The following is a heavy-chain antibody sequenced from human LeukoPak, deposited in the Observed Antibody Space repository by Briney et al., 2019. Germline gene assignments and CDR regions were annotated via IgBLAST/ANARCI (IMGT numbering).Heavy chain of an antibody. D-gene: IGHD3-16*02. Sequence: SETLSLTCTVSGGSLTNYYWTWLRQPPGKGLEWIGYIDYSGRANYSPSLKSRVTISLDTSNNQFSLKFNSVTAADTAVYYCAREGAVGVITLDDAFDIWGQGTMVTVSS. CDR1: GGSLTNYY. CDR2: IDYSGRA. V-gene: IGHV4-59*01. J-gene: IGHJ3*02. CDR3: AREGAVGVITLDDAFDI.